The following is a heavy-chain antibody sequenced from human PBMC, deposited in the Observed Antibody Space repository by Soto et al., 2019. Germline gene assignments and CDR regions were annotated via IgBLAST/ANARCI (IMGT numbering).Heavy chain of an antibody. CDR1: VVTVRRKK. J-gene: IGHJ3*02. V-gene: IGHV3-23*01. D-gene: IGHD6-13*01. CDR2: ISGSGGST. Sequence: VKLKLSTSVVTVRRKKMHWVRQAPGKGLEWVSPISGSGGSTYYADSVKGRFTISRDNSKNTLYLQMNSLRAEDTAVYYCARFSISWYDPSDIWGQGTMATVSS. CDR3: ARFSISWYDPSDI.